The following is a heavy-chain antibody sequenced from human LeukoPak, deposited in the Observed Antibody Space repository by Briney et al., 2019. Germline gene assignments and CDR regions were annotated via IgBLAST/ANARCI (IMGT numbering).Heavy chain of an antibody. CDR3: AKDIGVRDPYDAFDI. CDR2: IRDDGRKK. CDR1: RFTFSNYG. Sequence: GGSLRLSCGASRFTFSNYGMHWVRQAPGKGLEWVAFIRDDGRKKNYADTVKGRFTISRDKTKKRLCVQMNSLRAEDTAIYYCAKDIGVRDPYDAFDIWGQGTVVTVSS. V-gene: IGHV3-30*02. D-gene: IGHD3-3*01. J-gene: IGHJ3*02.